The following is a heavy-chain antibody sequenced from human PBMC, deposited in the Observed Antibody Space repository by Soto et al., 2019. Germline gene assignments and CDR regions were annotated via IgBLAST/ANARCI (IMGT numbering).Heavy chain of an antibody. CDR1: GYTFTSYG. V-gene: IGHV1-18*01. CDR2: ISAYNGNT. CDR3: XXXXXXXXXFDP. J-gene: IGHJ5*02. Sequence: QVQLVQSGAEVKKPGASVKVSCKASGYTFTSYGISWLRQAPGQGLEWMGWISAYNGNTNYAQKXXXXXXXXXXXXXXXXXXXXXXXXXXXXXXXXXXXXXXXXXXFDPWGQGTLVTVSS.